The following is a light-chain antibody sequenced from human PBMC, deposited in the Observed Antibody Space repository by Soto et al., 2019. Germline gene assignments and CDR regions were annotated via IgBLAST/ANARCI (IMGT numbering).Light chain of an antibody. CDR3: QQYNDYSTWT. CDR2: DAS. CDR1: QSISRW. Sequence: DIQMTQSPSTLSASVGDRVTITCRASQSISRWLAWYQQKPGKAPKVLIWDASSLQRGVPSRFSGSGSGTEFTLTISSLQPDDFATYYCQQYNDYSTWTFDQGTKVEIK. V-gene: IGKV1-5*01. J-gene: IGKJ1*01.